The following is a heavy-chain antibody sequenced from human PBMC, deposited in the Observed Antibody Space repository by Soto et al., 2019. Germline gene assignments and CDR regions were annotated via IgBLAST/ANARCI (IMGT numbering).Heavy chain of an antibody. V-gene: IGHV4-30-4*01. J-gene: IGHJ4*02. Sequence: SETLSLTCPVSGGSISSGDYYWSWIRQPPGKGLEWIGYIYYSGSTYYNPSLKSRVTISVDTSKNQFSLKLSSVTAADTAVYYCARAFYGKTINFDYWGQGALVTVSS. CDR2: IYYSGST. D-gene: IGHD5-12*01. CDR1: GGSISSGDYY. CDR3: ARAFYGKTINFDY.